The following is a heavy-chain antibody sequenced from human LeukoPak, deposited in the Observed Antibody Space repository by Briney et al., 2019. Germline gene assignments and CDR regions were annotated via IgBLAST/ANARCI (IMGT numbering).Heavy chain of an antibody. V-gene: IGHV4-59*01. CDR1: GGSISSYY. Sequence: SETLSLTCTVSGGSISSYYWSWIRQPPGEGLEWIGYIYYSGSTNYNPSLKSRVTISVDTSKNQFSLKLSSVTAADTAVYYCARDRRWGVTTVENWFDPWGQGTLVTVSS. CDR3: ARDRRWGVTTVENWFDP. D-gene: IGHD3-10*01. J-gene: IGHJ5*02. CDR2: IYYSGST.